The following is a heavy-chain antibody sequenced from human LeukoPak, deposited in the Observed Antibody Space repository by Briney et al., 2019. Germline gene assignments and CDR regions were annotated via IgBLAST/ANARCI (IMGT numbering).Heavy chain of an antibody. CDR2: MHPNSGNT. J-gene: IGHJ6*03. V-gene: IGHV1-8*01. Sequence: ASVKVSCKASGYTFTSYDINWVRQATGQGLEWMGWMHPNSGNTGYAQKFQGRITMTRNTSISTAYMELSSLRSEDTAVYYCARSFYSSGWVYYYYYMDVWGKGTTVTVSS. CDR3: ARSFYSSGWVYYYYYMDV. CDR1: GYTFTSYD. D-gene: IGHD6-19*01.